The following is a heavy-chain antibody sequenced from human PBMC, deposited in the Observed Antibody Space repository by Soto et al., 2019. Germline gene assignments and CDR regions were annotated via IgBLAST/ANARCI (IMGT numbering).Heavy chain of an antibody. Sequence: GGSLRLSCAVSGFTFTNHNMNWVRQAPGKGLEWVSSISSSSSFRNYAGSVKGRFSISRDNDKNLVYLQMDSLRAEDTAVYYCARDPPLSVLVVVATDDFWGQGTLVAVSS. CDR3: ARDPPLSVLVVVATDDF. CDR1: GFTFTNHN. D-gene: IGHD2-21*01. V-gene: IGHV3-21*01. J-gene: IGHJ4*02. CDR2: ISSSSSFR.